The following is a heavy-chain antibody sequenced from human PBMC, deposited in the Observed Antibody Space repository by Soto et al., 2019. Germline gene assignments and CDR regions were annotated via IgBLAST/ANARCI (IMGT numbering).Heavy chain of an antibody. CDR3: AKDAPGSGWLSDY. CDR1: GFTFSIYA. V-gene: IGHV3-23*01. D-gene: IGHD3-22*01. CDR2: IAGNGGT. Sequence: GGSLRLSCAASGFTFSIYAMSWVRQAPGKGLEWVSTIAGNGGTSYADFVRGRFTISRDNSKNTLYLQMNSLRPEDTAVYYCAKDAPGSGWLSDYWGQGTLVTVSS. J-gene: IGHJ4*02.